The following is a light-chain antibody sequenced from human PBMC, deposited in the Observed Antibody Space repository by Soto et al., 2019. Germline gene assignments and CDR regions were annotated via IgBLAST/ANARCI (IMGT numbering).Light chain of an antibody. CDR2: EVV. J-gene: IGLJ2*01. Sequence: QSALTQPASVSGSPGQSITISCTGSSSDVGPYNLVSRYQHHPGKAPKLMISEVVKRPSGVSNRFSGSKSGNTASLTISGLQAEDEADYYCCSYAGSSMFVFGGGTKVTVL. CDR1: SSDVGPYNL. V-gene: IGLV2-23*02. CDR3: CSYAGSSMFV.